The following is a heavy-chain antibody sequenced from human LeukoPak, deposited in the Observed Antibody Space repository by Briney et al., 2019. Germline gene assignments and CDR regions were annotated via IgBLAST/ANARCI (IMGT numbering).Heavy chain of an antibody. D-gene: IGHD6-13*01. CDR2: SSAYNGNT. V-gene: IGHV1-18*01. J-gene: IGHJ4*02. Sequence: ASVKVSCKASGYTFTSYGISWVRQAPGQGLEWMGWSSAYNGNTNYAQKLQGRVTMTTDTSTSTAYMELRGLRSDDTAVYYCARGDEQQLAYYFDYWGQGTLVTVSS. CDR3: ARGDEQQLAYYFDY. CDR1: GYTFTSYG.